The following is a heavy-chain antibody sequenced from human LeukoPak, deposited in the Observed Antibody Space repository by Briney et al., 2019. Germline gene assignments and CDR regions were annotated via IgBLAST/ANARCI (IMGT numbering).Heavy chain of an antibody. Sequence: ASVKVSCKASGYTFTSCAMNWVRQVPGQGLEWMGWINPKSGGTKYSQNFQGRVTMTRDTSISTVYMELSRLTSADTAVYYCARRHLRMRSYDYWGQGPLVIVSS. V-gene: IGHV1-2*02. CDR3: ARRHLRMRSYDY. CDR2: INPKSGGT. CDR1: GYTFTSCA. J-gene: IGHJ4*02. D-gene: IGHD5-24*01.